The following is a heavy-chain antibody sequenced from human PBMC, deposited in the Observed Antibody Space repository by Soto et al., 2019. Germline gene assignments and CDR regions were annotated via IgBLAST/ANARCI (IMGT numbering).Heavy chain of an antibody. V-gene: IGHV3-23*01. D-gene: IGHD2-2*01. CDR3: AKRPGYCSSTSCPYYYYGMDV. CDR1: GFTFSSYA. Sequence: PGGSLRLSCAASGFTFSSYAMSWVRQAPGKGLEWVSAISGSGGSTYYADSVKGRLTISRDNSKNTLYLQMNSLRAEDTAVYYCAKRPGYCSSTSCPYYYYGMDVWGQGTTVTVSS. J-gene: IGHJ6*02. CDR2: ISGSGGST.